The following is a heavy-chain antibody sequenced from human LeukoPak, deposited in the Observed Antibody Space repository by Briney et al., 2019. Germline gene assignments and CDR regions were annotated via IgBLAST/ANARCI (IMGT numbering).Heavy chain of an antibody. CDR3: ARHIAVAGIRSYYMDV. J-gene: IGHJ6*03. CDR2: IYPGDSDT. V-gene: IGHV5-51*01. Sequence: GESLKISCKGSGYSFTSYWIGWVRQMPGKGLEWMGIIYPGDSDTRYSPSFQGQVTISADKSISTAYLQWSSLKASDTAMYYCARHIAVAGIRSYYMDVWGKGTTVTVSS. D-gene: IGHD6-19*01. CDR1: GYSFTSYW.